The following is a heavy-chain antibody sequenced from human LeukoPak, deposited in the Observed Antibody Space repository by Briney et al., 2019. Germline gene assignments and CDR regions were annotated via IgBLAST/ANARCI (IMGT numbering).Heavy chain of an antibody. CDR2: IRYDGSNK. D-gene: IGHD3-22*01. CDR1: GFTFSSYG. V-gene: IGHV3-30*02. CDR3: ARVRRGYYDSSGNYFDY. J-gene: IGHJ4*02. Sequence: GGSLRLSCAASGFTFSSYGMHWVRRAPGKGLEWAAFIRYDGSNKYYADSVKGRFTISRDNAKNSLYLQMNSLRAEDTAVYYCARVRRGYYDSSGNYFDYWGQGTLVTVSS.